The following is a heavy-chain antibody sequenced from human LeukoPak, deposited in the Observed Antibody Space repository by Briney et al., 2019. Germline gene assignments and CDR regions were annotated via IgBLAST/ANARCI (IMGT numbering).Heavy chain of an antibody. J-gene: IGHJ4*02. CDR2: VTGSSSNT. CDR1: GFNFSNYA. D-gene: IGHD2-2*01. Sequence: GGSLRLSCAASGFNFSNYAMTWVRQAPGKGLEWVSGVTGSSSNTYYADSVKGWFTISRDNSKNMLYLEMNSLRVEDTAIYYCAKDRSSSTSCSNYWGRGTLVTVSS. CDR3: AKDRSSSTSCSNY. V-gene: IGHV3-23*01.